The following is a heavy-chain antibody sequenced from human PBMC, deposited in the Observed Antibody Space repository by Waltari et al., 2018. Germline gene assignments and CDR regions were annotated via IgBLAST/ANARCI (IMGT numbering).Heavy chain of an antibody. V-gene: IGHV3-74*01. Sequence: EVQLVESGGGLVQPGGSLRLSCVVSGFTFRSHWMHWVRQVPGRGLVGVARSNSDGSATSDADSGKGRFTISRDNGKRTLYLQMNNLSDEVTAVYYCARPLYYSDSSGYYPTYYFDSWGQGTLVTVSS. CDR3: ARPLYYSDSSGYYPTYYFDS. J-gene: IGHJ4*02. CDR1: GFTFRSHW. D-gene: IGHD3-22*01. CDR2: SNSDGSAT.